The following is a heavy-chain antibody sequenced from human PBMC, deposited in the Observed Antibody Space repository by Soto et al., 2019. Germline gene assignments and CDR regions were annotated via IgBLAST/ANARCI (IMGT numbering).Heavy chain of an antibody. Sequence: QVQLQESGPGLVKPSQTLSLTCTVSGGSISSGGYYWSWIRQHPGKGLEWIGYIYYSGSTYYNPSLKSRVTISVDTSKNQFSLKLSSVTAADTAVYYCARNPPPEYCGGDCYSYFDYWGQGTLVTVSS. V-gene: IGHV4-31*03. J-gene: IGHJ4*02. D-gene: IGHD2-21*02. CDR2: IYYSGST. CDR1: GGSISSGGYY. CDR3: ARNPPPEYCGGDCYSYFDY.